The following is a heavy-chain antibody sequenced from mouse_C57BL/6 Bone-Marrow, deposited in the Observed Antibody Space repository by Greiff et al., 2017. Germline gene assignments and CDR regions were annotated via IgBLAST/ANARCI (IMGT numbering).Heavy chain of an antibody. V-gene: IGHV1-62-2*01. CDR1: GYTFTEYT. J-gene: IGHJ4*01. Sequence: QVQLQQSGAELVKPGASVKLSCKASGYTFTEYTIHWVKQRSGQGLEWIGWFYPGSGSIKYNEKFKDKATLTADKSSSTVYMGLSRLTSEDSAVYFCARHEDRYYYGSSDGAMDYWGQGTSVTVAS. CDR2: FYPGSGSI. CDR3: ARHEDRYYYGSSDGAMDY. D-gene: IGHD1-1*01.